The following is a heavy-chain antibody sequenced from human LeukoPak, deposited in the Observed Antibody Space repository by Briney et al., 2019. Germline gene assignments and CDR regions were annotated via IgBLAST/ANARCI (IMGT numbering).Heavy chain of an antibody. Sequence: GGSLRLSCAASGFTVSSNYMSWVRQAPGKGLEWVSIIYSGGSTFYADSVKGRFTISRDNSKNTLYLQMNSLRAEDTAVYYCAKDDAWLRFGEWSQGTLVTVSS. J-gene: IGHJ4*02. CDR3: AKDDAWLRFGE. CDR2: IYSGGST. D-gene: IGHD3-10*01. CDR1: GFTVSSNY. V-gene: IGHV3-53*01.